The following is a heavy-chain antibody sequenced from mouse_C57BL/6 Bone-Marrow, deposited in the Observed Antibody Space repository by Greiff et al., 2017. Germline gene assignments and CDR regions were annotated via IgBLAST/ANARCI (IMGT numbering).Heavy chain of an antibody. Sequence: VQLQQSGPVLVKPGASVKMSCKASGYTFTDYSMNWVKQSHGKSLEWIGVINPYNGGTSYNQKFKGKATLTVDKSSSTAYMELNSLTSEDSAVYYCARSLYSNYRYAMDYGGQGTSVTVYS. D-gene: IGHD2-5*01. J-gene: IGHJ4*01. V-gene: IGHV1-19*01. CDR1: GYTFTDYS. CDR2: INPYNGGT. CDR3: ARSLYSNYRYAMDY.